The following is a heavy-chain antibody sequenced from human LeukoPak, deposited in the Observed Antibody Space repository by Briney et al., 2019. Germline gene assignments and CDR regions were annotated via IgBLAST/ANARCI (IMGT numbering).Heavy chain of an antibody. D-gene: IGHD6-19*01. CDR2: INTNTGNP. CDR1: GYTFTSYA. V-gene: IGHV7-4-1*02. CDR3: ARVWLVRGDYYYGMDV. Sequence: ASVKVSCKASGYTFTSYAMNWVRQAPGQELEWMGWINTNTGNPTYAQGFTGRFVYSLDTSVSTAYLQISSLKAEDTAVYYCARVWLVRGDYYYGMDVWGQGTTVTVSS. J-gene: IGHJ6*02.